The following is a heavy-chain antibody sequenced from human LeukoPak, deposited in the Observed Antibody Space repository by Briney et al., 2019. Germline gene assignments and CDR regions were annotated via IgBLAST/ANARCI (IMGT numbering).Heavy chain of an antibody. Sequence: GGSLRLSCAASGFTFSTYAMSWVRQAPGKGLEWVSGISGSGGSTYYADSVKGRFTISRDNSKNTLYLQMNSLRAEDTAVYYCAKGDWNWYYFDYWGQGTLVTVSS. J-gene: IGHJ4*02. CDR2: ISGSGGST. CDR3: AKGDWNWYYFDY. D-gene: IGHD1-7*01. V-gene: IGHV3-23*01. CDR1: GFTFSTYA.